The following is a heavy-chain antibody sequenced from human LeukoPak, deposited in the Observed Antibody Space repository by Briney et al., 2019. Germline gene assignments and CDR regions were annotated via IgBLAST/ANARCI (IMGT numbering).Heavy chain of an antibody. J-gene: IGHJ5*02. D-gene: IGHD5-18*01. V-gene: IGHV4-34*01. CDR2: INHSGST. CDR3: ARSVGPGYLYSYGPNCFAP. Sequence: SETLSLTCTVSGGSISSYYWSWIRQPPGKGLEWIGEINHSGSTNYNPSLKSRVTISVDTSKNQFSLKLSSVTAADTAVYYCARSVGPGYLYSYGPNCFAPWGQETLVTVSS. CDR1: GGSISSYY.